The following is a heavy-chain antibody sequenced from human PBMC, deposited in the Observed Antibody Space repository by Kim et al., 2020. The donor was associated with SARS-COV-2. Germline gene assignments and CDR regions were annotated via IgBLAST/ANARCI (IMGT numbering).Heavy chain of an antibody. Sequence: SETLSLTCTVSGGSISSSSYYWGWIRQPPGKGLEWIGSIYYSGSTYYNPSLKSRVTISVDTSKNQFSLKLSSVTAADTAVYYCASSNWGQIDYWGQGTLVTVSS. J-gene: IGHJ4*02. V-gene: IGHV4-39*01. CDR2: IYYSGST. D-gene: IGHD7-27*01. CDR1: GGSISSSSYY. CDR3: ASSNWGQIDY.